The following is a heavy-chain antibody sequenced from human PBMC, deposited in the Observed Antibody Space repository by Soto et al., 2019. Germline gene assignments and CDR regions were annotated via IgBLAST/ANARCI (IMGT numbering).Heavy chain of an antibody. CDR2: ISGSGGSP. D-gene: IGHD6-19*01. CDR1: GFTFSSYA. Sequence: GGSLRLSCAASGFTFSSYAMSWVRQAPGKGLEWVSAISGSGGSPYYADSVKGRFTISRDNSKNTLYLQMNSLRAEDTAVYYCAKDGQWLGGYYYYGMDVWGQGTTVTVSS. V-gene: IGHV3-23*01. J-gene: IGHJ6*02. CDR3: AKDGQWLGGYYYYGMDV.